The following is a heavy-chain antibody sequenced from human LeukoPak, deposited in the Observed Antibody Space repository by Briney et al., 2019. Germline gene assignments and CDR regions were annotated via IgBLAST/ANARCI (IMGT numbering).Heavy chain of an antibody. V-gene: IGHV1-8*01. Sequence: ASVKVSCKASGYTFTTYDINWVRQATGQGLERMGWMNPNSGNTGYAQKFQGRVTMTRNTSITTAYMELRSLTSDDTAVYYCARGPGSPDLYMDVWGRGTTVTVSS. CDR1: GYTFTTYD. CDR2: MNPNSGNT. J-gene: IGHJ6*04. D-gene: IGHD1-14*01. CDR3: ARGPGSPDLYMDV.